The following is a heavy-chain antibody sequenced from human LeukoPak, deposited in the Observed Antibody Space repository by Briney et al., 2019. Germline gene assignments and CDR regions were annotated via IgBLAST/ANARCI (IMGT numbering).Heavy chain of an antibody. D-gene: IGHD6-13*01. CDR1: GFTFSSYW. CDR2: IWYDGSNK. J-gene: IGHJ4*02. V-gene: IGHV3-33*08. CDR3: ARGGGGSSWFPWYFAY. Sequence: GGSLRLSCAASGFTFSSYWMHWVRQAPGKGLEWVAVIWYDGSNKYYADSVKGRFTISRDNSKNTLYLQMNSLRAEDTAVYYCARGGGGSSWFPWYFAYWGQGTLVTVSS.